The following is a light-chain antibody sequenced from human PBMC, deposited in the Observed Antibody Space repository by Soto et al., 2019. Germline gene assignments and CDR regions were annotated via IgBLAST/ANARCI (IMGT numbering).Light chain of an antibody. Sequence: DIQMTQSPSSLSASVGDRVTITCRASQSISSYLNCYQQKPGKAPKVLIYDASSLQSGVPSRFSGSGSGTDFTLSISSLQPEDFATYYCQQSYSTPFTYGGGTKVEIK. J-gene: IGKJ4*01. CDR3: QQSYSTPFT. CDR1: QSISSY. V-gene: IGKV1-39*01. CDR2: DAS.